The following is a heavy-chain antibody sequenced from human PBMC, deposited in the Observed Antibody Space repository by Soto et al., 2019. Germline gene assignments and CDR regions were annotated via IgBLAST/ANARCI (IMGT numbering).Heavy chain of an antibody. Sequence: GASVKVSCKTSGYSFSTYGISWVRQAPGQGLEWMGWISAYKGNAKYAQKFQGRVTMTTDTSTNTAYMELRSLRSDDTAVYYCSRTYDWNYAIDYWGQGTLVTVSS. CDR2: ISAYKGNA. CDR1: GYSFSTYG. D-gene: IGHD1-7*01. V-gene: IGHV1-18*01. J-gene: IGHJ4*02. CDR3: SRTYDWNYAIDY.